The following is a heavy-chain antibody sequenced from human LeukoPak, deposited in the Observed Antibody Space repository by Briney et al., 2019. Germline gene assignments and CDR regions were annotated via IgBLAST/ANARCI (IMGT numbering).Heavy chain of an antibody. J-gene: IGHJ4*02. CDR1: GFTLNNFH. Sequence: GGSLRLSCAASGFTLNNFHMNWVRQAPGKGLEWVSYISRSGDSTSYADSVKGRFTISRDNAGNSVFLLLNSLRAEDTAVYYCVRDLYTTIQGFDYWGQGALVTVSS. CDR3: VRDLYTTIQGFDY. V-gene: IGHV3-48*01. D-gene: IGHD5-24*01. CDR2: ISRSGDST.